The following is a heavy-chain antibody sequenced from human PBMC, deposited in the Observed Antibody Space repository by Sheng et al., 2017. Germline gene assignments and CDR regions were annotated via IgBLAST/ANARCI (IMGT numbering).Heavy chain of an antibody. V-gene: IGHV3-49*04. CDR1: GFTFGDYA. CDR2: IRSKAYGGTT. D-gene: IGHD4-17*01. Sequence: EVQLVESGGGLVQPGRSLRLSCTASGFTFGDYAMSWVRQAPGKGLEWVGFIRSKAYGGTTEYAASVKGRFTISRDDSKSIAYLQMNSLKTEDTAVYYCTRDLLYYGDEKYYFDYWGQGTLVTVSS. CDR3: TRDLLYYGDEKYYFDY. J-gene: IGHJ4*02.